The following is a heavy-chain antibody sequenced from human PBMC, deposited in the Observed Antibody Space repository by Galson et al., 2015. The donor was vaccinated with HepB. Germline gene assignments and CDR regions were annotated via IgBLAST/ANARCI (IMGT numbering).Heavy chain of an antibody. D-gene: IGHD3-10*01. CDR2: IRYDGSNK. CDR3: AKEKGEPVLWFGELLLNYYFDY. Sequence: SLRLSCAASGFTFSSYGMHWVRQAPGKGLEWVAFIRYDGSNKYYADSVKGRFTISRDNSKNTLYLQMNSLRAEDTTVYYCAKEKGEPVLWFGELLLNYYFDYWGQGTLVTVSS. J-gene: IGHJ4*02. CDR1: GFTFSSYG. V-gene: IGHV3-30*02.